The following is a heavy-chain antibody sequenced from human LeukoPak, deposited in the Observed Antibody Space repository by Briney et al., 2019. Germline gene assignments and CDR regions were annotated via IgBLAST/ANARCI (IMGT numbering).Heavy chain of an antibody. CDR2: ISSSGNTI. D-gene: IGHD3-22*01. J-gene: IGHJ4*02. CDR3: AATPYYYDRIGYLGARY. CDR1: GFTFSDYY. V-gene: IGHV3-11*01. Sequence: GGSPRLSCAASGFTFSDYYMSWIRQAPGKGLEWVSYISSSGNTIYYADSVKGRFTISRDNAKNSLFLQMNSLRAEDTAVYYCAATPYYYDRIGYLGARYWGQGTLVTVSS.